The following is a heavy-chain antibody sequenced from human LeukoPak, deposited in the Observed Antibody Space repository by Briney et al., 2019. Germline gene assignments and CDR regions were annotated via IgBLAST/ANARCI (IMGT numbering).Heavy chain of an antibody. V-gene: IGHV4-59*11. D-gene: IGHD3-3*01. Sequence: SETLSLTCTVSGGSISSHYWSWIRQPPGKGLEWIGYIYYSGSTNYNPSLKSRVTISVDTSKNQFSLKLSSVTAADTAVYYCARELPYYDFWSGYRPGYFDLWGRGTLVTVSS. CDR3: ARELPYYDFWSGYRPGYFDL. J-gene: IGHJ2*01. CDR2: IYYSGST. CDR1: GGSISSHY.